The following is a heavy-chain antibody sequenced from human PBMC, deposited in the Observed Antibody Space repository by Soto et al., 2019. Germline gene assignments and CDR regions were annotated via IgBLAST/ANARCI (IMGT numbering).Heavy chain of an antibody. CDR3: ARGNGHCNGGFCYGDSHSGMDA. J-gene: IGHJ6*02. V-gene: IGHV3-30*04. CDR2: ISYDGSNK. CDR1: GFTFSRYG. Sequence: GGSLRLSCVASGFTFSRYGLHWVRQAPGKGLEWVSVISYDGSNKQYADSVKGRLTISRDNSKETVYLQMNTLGVEDTAVYFCARGNGHCNGGFCYGDSHSGMDAWGQGTTVTVSS. D-gene: IGHD2-15*01.